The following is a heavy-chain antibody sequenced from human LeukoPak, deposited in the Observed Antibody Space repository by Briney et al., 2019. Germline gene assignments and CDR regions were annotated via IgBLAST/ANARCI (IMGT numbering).Heavy chain of an antibody. CDR2: INPNSGGT. CDR1: GYTFTGYY. V-gene: IGHV1-2*06. D-gene: IGHD3-9*01. J-gene: IGHJ2*01. CDR3: ARDDWGDYWYFDL. Sequence: ASVKVSCKASGYTFTGYYMHWVRQAPGQGLEWMGRINPNSGGTNYAQKFQGRVTMTRDTSISTAYMELSRLRSDDTAVYYCARDDWGDYWYFDLWGRGTQVTVSS.